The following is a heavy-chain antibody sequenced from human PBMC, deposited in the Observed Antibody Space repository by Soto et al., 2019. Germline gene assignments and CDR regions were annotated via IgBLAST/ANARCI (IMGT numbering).Heavy chain of an antibody. D-gene: IGHD3-22*01. V-gene: IGHV4-31*03. Sequence: SETLPLTCTVSGGSISDGYYWSSIREHPGKGLEWIWSISDSGSTSYNPSLKSRLTISVDTAKNQFSLNLRSVTAADTAVYYSAGRDRSGVSYWLNTCGQGTQVT. CDR3: AGRDRSGVSYWLNT. J-gene: IGHJ5*02. CDR2: ISDSGST. CDR1: GGSISDGYY.